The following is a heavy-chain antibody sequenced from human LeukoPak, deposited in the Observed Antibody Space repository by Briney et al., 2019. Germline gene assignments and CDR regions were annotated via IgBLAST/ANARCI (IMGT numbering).Heavy chain of an antibody. CDR1: GFTFSSYS. Sequence: GGSLRLSCAASGFTFSSYSMNWVRQAPGKGLEWVSYISSSSSTLYYAYSVKGRFTISKDNAKNSLYLQMNSLRAEDTAVYYCATHCSSSSCPWGQGTLVTV. J-gene: IGHJ5*02. V-gene: IGHV3-48*01. CDR3: ATHCSSSSCP. CDR2: ISSSSSTL. D-gene: IGHD2-15*01.